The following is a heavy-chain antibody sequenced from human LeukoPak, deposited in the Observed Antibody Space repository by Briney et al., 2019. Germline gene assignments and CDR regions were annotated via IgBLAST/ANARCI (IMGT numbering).Heavy chain of an antibody. D-gene: IGHD2-15*01. CDR2: ICGRGGNT. CDR1: GFTLTSYA. J-gene: IGHJ4*02. Sequence: GGSLRLSCAASGFTLTSYAMSWVRQAPGKGLEWVSLICGRGGNTYYADSVKGRFTISRDNSKNTLSLQMNSLRAEDTAVYYCAKGRGDSCFSPLDSWGQGTLVTVSS. V-gene: IGHV3-23*01. CDR3: AKGRGDSCFSPLDS.